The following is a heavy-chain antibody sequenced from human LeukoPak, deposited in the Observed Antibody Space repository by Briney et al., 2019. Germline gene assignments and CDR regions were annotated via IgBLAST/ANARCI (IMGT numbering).Heavy chain of an antibody. CDR2: INDSGRT. V-gene: IGHV4-34*01. Sequence: PSETLSLTCAVYGGSFSGYYWSWIRQPPGKGLEWIGEINDSGRTNHNPSLKSRVTISIDTSKKQISLNLSSVTAAGTAVYFCARAGRPYYYYSMDVWGKGTTVTVSS. D-gene: IGHD1-26*01. J-gene: IGHJ6*04. CDR1: GGSFSGYY. CDR3: ARAGRPYYYYSMDV.